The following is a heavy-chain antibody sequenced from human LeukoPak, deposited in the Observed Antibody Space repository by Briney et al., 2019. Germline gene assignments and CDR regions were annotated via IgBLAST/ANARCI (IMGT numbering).Heavy chain of an antibody. CDR1: GDSITSSHYY. CDR2: FYYNGAT. V-gene: IGHV4-39*07. J-gene: IGHJ5*02. D-gene: IGHD2-21*01. CDR3: ARDREGAAYCGGDCYSEPGWFDP. Sequence: SETLSLTCTISGDSITSSHYYWGWIRQSPEKGLEWLGSFYYNGATYYNPSLSSRLTISEDTSKNQVSLKLSSVTAADTAVYYCARDREGAAYCGGDCYSEPGWFDPWGQGTLVTVSS.